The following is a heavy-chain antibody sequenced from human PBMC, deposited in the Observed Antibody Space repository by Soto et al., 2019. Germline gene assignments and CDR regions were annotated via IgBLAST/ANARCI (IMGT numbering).Heavy chain of an antibody. CDR3: AKSVYNWNDGFFEY. CDR1: GFIFSSYG. J-gene: IGHJ4*02. Sequence: GGSLRLSCAASGFIFSSYGMHWVRQAPGKGLEWVAVISYDGINKYYSDSVKGRFTISRDNSKNTLYLQMNSLRAEDTAVYYCAKSVYNWNDGFFEYWGQGTLVTVSS. CDR2: ISYDGINK. D-gene: IGHD1-1*01. V-gene: IGHV3-30*18.